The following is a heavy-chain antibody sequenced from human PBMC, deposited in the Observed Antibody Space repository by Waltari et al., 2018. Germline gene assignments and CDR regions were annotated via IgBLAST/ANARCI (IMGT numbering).Heavy chain of an antibody. Sequence: EVQLLESGGGLVQPGGSMRLSCAASGFTYSSYAMSWVRQAPGQGLEWVSAISGSGGSTYYADSVKGRFTISRDNSKNTLYLQMNSLRAEDTAVYYCAKEGSIDIVVVVAPTDYWGQGTLVTVSS. V-gene: IGHV3-23*01. CDR3: AKEGSIDIVVVVAPTDY. CDR1: GFTYSSYA. CDR2: ISGSGGST. D-gene: IGHD2-15*01. J-gene: IGHJ4*02.